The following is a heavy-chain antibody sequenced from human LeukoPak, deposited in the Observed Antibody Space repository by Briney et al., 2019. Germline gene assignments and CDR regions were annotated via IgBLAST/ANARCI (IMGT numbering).Heavy chain of an antibody. CDR2: VGIAADT. D-gene: IGHD1-26*01. J-gene: IGHJ4*02. CDR1: GFTFSDHA. CDR3: VRQKKSHGNFDY. V-gene: IGHV3-13*01. Sequence: GGSLRLSCAASGFTFSDHAMHWVRQATGKGMEWVSAVGIAADTFYPGSVKGRFTISRENAKNSLYLQMNSLRVEDTAVYYCVRQKKSHGNFDYWGQGTLVTVSS.